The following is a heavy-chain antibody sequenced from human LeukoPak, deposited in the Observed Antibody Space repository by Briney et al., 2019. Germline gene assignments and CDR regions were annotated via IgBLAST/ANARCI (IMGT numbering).Heavy chain of an antibody. CDR1: GYIFTNYW. J-gene: IGHJ4*02. CDR2: IYPRDSDT. CDR3: ARRQYSGYDFDF. Sequence: GESLNLYCQASGYIFTNYWIGWVRQMPGKGLEWMGIIYPRDSDTRYSPSFQGQVTVSADKSISTAYLQWNTLEASDTAMYYCARRQYSGYDFDFWGQGTLVTVSS. D-gene: IGHD5-12*01. V-gene: IGHV5-51*01.